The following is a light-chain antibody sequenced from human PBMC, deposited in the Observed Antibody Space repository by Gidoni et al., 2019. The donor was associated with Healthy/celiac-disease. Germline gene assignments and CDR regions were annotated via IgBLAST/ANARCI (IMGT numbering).Light chain of an antibody. Sequence: PAPLSGSAGERVTLSCRASQSVSSYLDWYQQKPGQAPRLLIYGASTRATGIPARFSGSGSGTEFTLTISSLQSEDFAAYYCQQYNNWPYTFGQGTKLEIK. CDR1: QSVSSY. CDR2: GAS. J-gene: IGKJ2*01. V-gene: IGKV3-15*01. CDR3: QQYNNWPYT.